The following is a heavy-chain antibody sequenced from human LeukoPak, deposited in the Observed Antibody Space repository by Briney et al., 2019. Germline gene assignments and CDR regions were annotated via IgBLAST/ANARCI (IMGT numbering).Heavy chain of an antibody. Sequence: GGSLRLSCAASGFTFNNAWMSWVRQAPGKGLEWVANIKEDGSEKYYVDSVKGRFTISRDNAKNSLYLQMNSLRVEDTAVYYCASGSSGDYWGQGTLVTVSS. CDR3: ASGSSGDY. J-gene: IGHJ4*02. V-gene: IGHV3-7*02. CDR1: GFTFNNAW. CDR2: IKEDGSEK. D-gene: IGHD6-25*01.